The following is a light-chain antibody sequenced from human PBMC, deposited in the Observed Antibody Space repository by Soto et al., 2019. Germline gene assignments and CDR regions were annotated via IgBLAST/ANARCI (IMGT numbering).Light chain of an antibody. Sequence: EIVMTQSPATLSVSPGERATLSCRASQSVSSNLAWYQQKPGQAPRLLIYGASTRATGMPARFSGSGSGTEFTLTISSLQSEDFAVYYCQQYNNWHPLTFGGGTKVEIK. CDR1: QSVSSN. J-gene: IGKJ4*01. CDR3: QQYNNWHPLT. CDR2: GAS. V-gene: IGKV3-15*01.